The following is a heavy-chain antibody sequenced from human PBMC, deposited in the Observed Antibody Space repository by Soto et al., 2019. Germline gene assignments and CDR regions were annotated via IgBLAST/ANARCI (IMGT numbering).Heavy chain of an antibody. J-gene: IGHJ5*02. CDR3: ARLWKARISMIREVANWLDP. CDR1: GGSISSGDYY. CDR2: IYYSGST. D-gene: IGHD3-10*01. Sequence: SETLSLTCTVSGGSISSGDYYWSWIRQSPGKGLEWIGYIYYSGSTNYNPSLKSRVTISADTSKNHFALKLSSVTAADTAVYYCARLWKARISMIREVANWLDPRGQRTPVTVSS. V-gene: IGHV4-30-4*01.